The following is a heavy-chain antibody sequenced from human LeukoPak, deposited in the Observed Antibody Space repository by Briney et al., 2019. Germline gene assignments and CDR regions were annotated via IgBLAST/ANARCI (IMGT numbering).Heavy chain of an antibody. CDR1: GFTFSSYW. V-gene: IGHV3-74*01. D-gene: IGHD6-19*01. J-gene: IGHJ4*02. Sequence: PGGSLRLSCAASGFTFSSYWMHWVRQAPGKGLVWVSRISSDGSSTNYADSVKGRFTISRDNAKNTLYLQMNSLRAEDTAVYYCARSLAVSATGYWGQGTLVTVSS. CDR2: ISSDGSST. CDR3: ARSLAVSATGY.